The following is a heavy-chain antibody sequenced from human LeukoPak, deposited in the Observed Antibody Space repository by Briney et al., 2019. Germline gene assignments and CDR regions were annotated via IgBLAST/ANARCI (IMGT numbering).Heavy chain of an antibody. J-gene: IGHJ4*02. V-gene: IGHV4-39*07. CDR1: GGSISSSSYY. CDR3: AKEQARVGATFDY. Sequence: PSETLSLTCTVSGGSISSSSYYWGWIRQPPGKGLEWIGSIYYSGSTYYNPSLKSRVTISVDTSKNQFSLRLSSVTAADTAVYYCAKEQARVGATFDYWGQGTLVTVSS. D-gene: IGHD1-26*01. CDR2: IYYSGST.